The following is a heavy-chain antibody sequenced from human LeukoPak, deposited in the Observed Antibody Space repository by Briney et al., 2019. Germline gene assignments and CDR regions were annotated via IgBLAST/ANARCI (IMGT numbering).Heavy chain of an antibody. J-gene: IGHJ4*02. V-gene: IGHV1-18*01. D-gene: IGHD3-22*01. CDR2: ISAYNGNT. Sequence: ASVKVSFKASGYTFTSYGISWVRQAPGQGLEWMGWISAYNGNTKYAQNLQGRVTMTTDTSTSTAYMELRSVRSDDTAVYYCARDSSGYYVDYWGQGTLVTVSS. CDR3: ARDSSGYYVDY. CDR1: GYTFTSYG.